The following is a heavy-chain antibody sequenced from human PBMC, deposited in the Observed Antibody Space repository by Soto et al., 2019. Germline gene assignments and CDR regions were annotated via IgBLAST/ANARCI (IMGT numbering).Heavy chain of an antibody. D-gene: IGHD6-13*01. CDR1: MDSVSSNSAA. Sequence: PSDTLSLTCDISMDSVSSNSAAWNWIRQSPSRGLEWLGRTYYRSKWYNDYAVSVKSRITIKPDTSKNQFSLQLNSVTPEDTAVYYCARGGPSPPYTSSCSFYTWGQETLVRVSS. CDR2: TYYRSKWYN. J-gene: IGHJ5*02. V-gene: IGHV6-1*01. CDR3: ARGGPSPPYTSSCSFYT.